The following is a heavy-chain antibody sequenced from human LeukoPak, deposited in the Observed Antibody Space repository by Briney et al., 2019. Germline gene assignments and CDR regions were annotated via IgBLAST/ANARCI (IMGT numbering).Heavy chain of an antibody. V-gene: IGHV3-48*01. CDR1: GFTFSSYS. Sequence: GGSLRLSCAASGFTFSSYSMHWVRQAPGKGLEWVSYISSSSNTIYYADSVKGRFTISRDNSKNTLCLQMNSLRAEDTAVYYCAKVKSMLWFGEFVTHPLDYWGQGTLVTVSS. J-gene: IGHJ4*02. CDR3: AKVKSMLWFGEFVTHPLDY. D-gene: IGHD3-10*01. CDR2: ISSSSNTI.